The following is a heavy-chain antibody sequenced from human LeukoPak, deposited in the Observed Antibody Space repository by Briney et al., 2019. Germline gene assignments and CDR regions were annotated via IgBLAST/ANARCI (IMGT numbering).Heavy chain of an antibody. Sequence: GASVKVSCKASGYTFTSYSISWVRQAPGQGLEWMGWISAYNGNTDYAQSLQGRVTMTIDTSTSTVYMELRSLRSDDTAVYYCASDVGRSYDLDYWGQGTLVTVSS. V-gene: IGHV1-18*01. D-gene: IGHD3-16*01. J-gene: IGHJ4*02. CDR1: GYTFTSYS. CDR3: ASDVGRSYDLDY. CDR2: ISAYNGNT.